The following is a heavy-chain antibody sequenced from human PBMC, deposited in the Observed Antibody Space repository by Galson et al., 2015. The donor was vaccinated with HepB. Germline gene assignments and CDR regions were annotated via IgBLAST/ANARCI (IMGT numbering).Heavy chain of an antibody. CDR1: GGTFSNYA. V-gene: IGHV1-69*04. CDR2: IIPILDIA. CDR3: GEGNDAFDI. D-gene: IGHD1-26*01. J-gene: IGHJ3*02. Sequence: SVKVSCTASGGTFSNYAIIWVRQAPGQGLEWVGRIIPILDIANYAQKFQGRVTITADKSTSTTYMKLSSLRSEDTAVYYCGEGNDAFDIWGQGTMVTVSS.